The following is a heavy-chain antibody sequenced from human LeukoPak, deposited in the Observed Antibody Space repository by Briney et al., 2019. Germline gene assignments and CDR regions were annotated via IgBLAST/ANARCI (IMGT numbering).Heavy chain of an antibody. J-gene: IGHJ6*03. D-gene: IGHD5-18*01. Sequence: GGSLRLSCAASGFTFSNEMNWVRQAPGKGLEWVSYISSSGSTIYYADFVKGRFTISRDNSKNTLYLQMNSLRAEDTAVYYCAREPAMAAYYYYYMDVWGKGTTVTVSS. CDR3: AREPAMAAYYYYYMDV. CDR2: ISSSGSTI. V-gene: IGHV3-48*01. CDR1: GFTFSNE.